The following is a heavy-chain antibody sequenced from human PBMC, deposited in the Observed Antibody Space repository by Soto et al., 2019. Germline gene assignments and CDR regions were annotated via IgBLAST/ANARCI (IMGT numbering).Heavy chain of an antibody. Sequence: PGGSLRLSCAASGFTFSSYWMHWVRQAPGKGLVWVSRINSDGSSTSYADSVKGRFTISRDNAKNTLYLQMNSLGAEDTAVYYCASSWQQNGMDVWGQGTTVTVSS. V-gene: IGHV3-74*01. CDR3: ASSWQQNGMDV. D-gene: IGHD6-13*01. CDR2: INSDGSST. CDR1: GFTFSSYW. J-gene: IGHJ6*02.